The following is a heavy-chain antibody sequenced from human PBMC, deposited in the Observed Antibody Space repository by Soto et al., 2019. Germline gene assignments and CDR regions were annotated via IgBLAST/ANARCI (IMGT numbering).Heavy chain of an antibody. CDR1: GFTFSDYY. Sequence: PGGSLRLSCAASGFTFSDYYMSWIRQAPGKGLERVSYISSSSSYTNYADSVKGRFTISRYNAKNSLYLQMNSLRAEDTAVYYCARDRANWNPLLRWFDPWGQGTLVTVSS. D-gene: IGHD1-1*01. V-gene: IGHV3-11*06. J-gene: IGHJ5*02. CDR2: ISSSSSYT. CDR3: ARDRANWNPLLRWFDP.